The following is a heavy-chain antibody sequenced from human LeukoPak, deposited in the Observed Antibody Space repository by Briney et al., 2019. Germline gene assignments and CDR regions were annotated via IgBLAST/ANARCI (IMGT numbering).Heavy chain of an antibody. J-gene: IGHJ3*02. D-gene: IGHD2-2*01. CDR3: ARPRVPAAPDAFDI. CDR1: GVSISSYT. V-gene: IGHV4-59*08. CDR2: IYYSGST. Sequence: PETLSLTRTVSGVSISSYTTSSICHTPRKRLGWSGYIYYSGSTNYNPSLKSRVTISVDTSKIKISLKLSSVTAADTAVYYCARPRVPAAPDAFDIWGKGTMVTVSS.